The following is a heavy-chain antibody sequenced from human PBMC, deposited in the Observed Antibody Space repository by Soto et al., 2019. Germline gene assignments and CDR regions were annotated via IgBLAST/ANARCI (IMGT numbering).Heavy chain of an antibody. CDR1: GFTFSSYD. D-gene: IGHD6-19*01. V-gene: IGHV3-13*05. CDR3: ARGRALAVAGTYYYYYGMDV. CDR2: IGTAGDP. Sequence: VGSLRLSCAASGFTFSSYDMHWVRQATGKGLEWVSAIGTAGDPYYPGSVKGRFTISRENAKDSLYLQMNSLRAGDTAVYYCARGRALAVAGTYYYYYGMDVWGQGTTVTVSS. J-gene: IGHJ6*02.